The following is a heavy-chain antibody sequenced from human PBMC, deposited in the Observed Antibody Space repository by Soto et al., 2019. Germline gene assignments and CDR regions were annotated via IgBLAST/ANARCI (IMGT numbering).Heavy chain of an antibody. CDR3: AGPDCGGDCYLDY. Sequence: VGSLRLSCAASGFTFSSYAMSWVRQAPGKGLEWVSAISGSGGSTYYADSVKGRFTIPRDNSKNTLYLQMNSLRAEDTAVYYCAGPDCGGDCYLDYWGQGTLVTVSS. CDR1: GFTFSSYA. V-gene: IGHV3-23*01. CDR2: ISGSGGST. D-gene: IGHD2-21*02. J-gene: IGHJ4*02.